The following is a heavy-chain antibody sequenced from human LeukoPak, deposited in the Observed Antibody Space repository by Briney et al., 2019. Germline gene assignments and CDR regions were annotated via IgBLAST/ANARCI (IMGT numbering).Heavy chain of an antibody. Sequence: GGSLRLSCAASGFSSNYMSWVRQAPGKGLEWVSVIYSGDSTYYADSVKGRFTISRDISKNTLYLQMNSLRPEDTAVYHCARDLWDATGYWGQGTLVTVPS. CDR1: GFSSNY. D-gene: IGHD3-3*01. CDR3: ARDLWDATGY. J-gene: IGHJ4*02. CDR2: IYSGDST. V-gene: IGHV3-66*02.